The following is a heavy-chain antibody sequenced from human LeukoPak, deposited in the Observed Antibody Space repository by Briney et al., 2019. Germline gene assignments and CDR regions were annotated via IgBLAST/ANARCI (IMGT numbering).Heavy chain of an antibody. V-gene: IGHV3-53*05. CDR1: GFTVSSNY. D-gene: IGHD6-19*01. CDR3: AREIGIAVAYDAFDI. J-gene: IGHJ3*02. CDR2: IYSGGST. Sequence: GGSLRLSCAASGFTVSSNYMSWVRQAPGKGLEWVSVIYSGGSTYYADSVKGRFTISRDNSKNTLYLQMNSLRAEDTAVYYCAREIGIAVAYDAFDIWGQGTMVTVSS.